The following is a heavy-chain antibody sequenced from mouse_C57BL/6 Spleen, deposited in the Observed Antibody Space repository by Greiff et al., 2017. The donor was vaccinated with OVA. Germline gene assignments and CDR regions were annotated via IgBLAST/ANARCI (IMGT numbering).Heavy chain of an antibody. J-gene: IGHJ4*01. CDR3: AKSGDGNWDYAMDY. D-gene: IGHD2-1*01. Sequence: VQLQQSGPGLVQPSQSLSITCTVSGFSLTSYGVHWVRQSPGKGLEWLGVIWRGGSTDYTAAFMSRLSITKDNSKSQVFFKMNSLQADDTAIYYCAKSGDGNWDYAMDYWGQGTSVTVSS. V-gene: IGHV2-5*01. CDR1: GFSLTSYG. CDR2: IWRGGST.